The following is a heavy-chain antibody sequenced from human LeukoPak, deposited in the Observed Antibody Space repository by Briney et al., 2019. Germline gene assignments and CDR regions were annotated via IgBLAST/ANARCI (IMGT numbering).Heavy chain of an antibody. CDR3: ATGRSCTTCYLPDY. D-gene: IGHD2-2*01. J-gene: IGHJ4*02. CDR1: DSTFSGYG. V-gene: IGHV3-30*02. CDR2: IQYDGSNK. Sequence: GGSLRLSCATSDSTFSGYGIHWVRQAPGKGLEWVAFIQYDGSNKYYADSVQGRFTISRDNSKSTLYLQMNSLRAEDTAVYHCATGRSCTTCYLPDYWGQGTLVTVSS.